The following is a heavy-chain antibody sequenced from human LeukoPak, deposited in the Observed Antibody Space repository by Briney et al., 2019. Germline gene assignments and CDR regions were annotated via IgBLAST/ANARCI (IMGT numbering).Heavy chain of an antibody. D-gene: IGHD3-9*01. J-gene: IGHJ4*02. V-gene: IGHV3-7*01. CDR2: IKGDGSEK. CDR3: ARELRGILRYSDH. Sequence: GGSLRLSCAASGFTFSSYWMTWVRQAPGKGPEWVANIKGDGSEKYYVDSVKGRFTISRDNAKNSLYLQMNSLRAEDTAVYYCARELRGILRYSDHWGQGTLVTVSS. CDR1: GFTFSSYW.